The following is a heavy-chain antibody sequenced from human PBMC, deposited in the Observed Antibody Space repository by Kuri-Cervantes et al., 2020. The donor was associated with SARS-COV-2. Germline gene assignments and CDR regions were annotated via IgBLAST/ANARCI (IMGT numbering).Heavy chain of an antibody. V-gene: IGHV3-33*01. CDR1: GFTFSSYG. D-gene: IGHD3-3*01. CDR2: IWYDGSNK. CDR3: ARDVKRITIFGVVIAYGMDV. J-gene: IGHJ6*02. Sequence: GGSLRLSCAASGFTFSSYGMHWVRQAPGKGLERVAVIWYDGSNKYYADSVKGRFTISRDNSKNTLYLQMNSLRAEDTAVYYCARDVKRITIFGVVIAYGMDVWGQGTTVTVSS.